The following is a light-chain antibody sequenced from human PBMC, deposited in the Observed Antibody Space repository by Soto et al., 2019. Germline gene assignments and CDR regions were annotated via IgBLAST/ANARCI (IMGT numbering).Light chain of an antibody. CDR3: LQHYSWPWT. CDR2: RIF. Sequence: EIVMTQSPGTVSVSPGETVTLSCRASQSVSGYLDWFHQKPGQAPRLVLLRIFTRAIGVPARFSGSGSETEFTITISVLQAEDSGVYYCLQHYSWPWTFGQGTKVEIK. V-gene: IGKV3-15*01. J-gene: IGKJ1*01. CDR1: QSVSGY.